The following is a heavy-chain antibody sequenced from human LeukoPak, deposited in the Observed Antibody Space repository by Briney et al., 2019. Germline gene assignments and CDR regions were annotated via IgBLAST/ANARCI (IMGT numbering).Heavy chain of an antibody. CDR1: GFAFSNYA. J-gene: IGHJ4*02. V-gene: IGHV3-23*01. CDR2: VSGGGGTT. D-gene: IGHD3-9*01. Sequence: GGSLRLSCAASGFAFSNYAMNWVRQAPGRGLEWVSTVSGGGGTTHYADSVKGRFTVSRDSSKNTLYLQMNSLRAEDTALYYCAKVMTGYYYYSDYWGQGALVTVSS. CDR3: AKVMTGYYYYSDY.